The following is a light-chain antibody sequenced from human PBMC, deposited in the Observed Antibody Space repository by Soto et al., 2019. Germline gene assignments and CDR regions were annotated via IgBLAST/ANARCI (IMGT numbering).Light chain of an antibody. Sequence: DIQMTQSPSTLSGSVGDRFTITCRASQTISSWLDWYQQKPGKAPKLLIYKASTLKSGVPSRFRGSGSGTEFTLTISSLQPDDFETYYCQHYNSYSEAFGQGTKVDIK. CDR1: QTISSW. CDR3: QHYNSYSEA. J-gene: IGKJ1*01. V-gene: IGKV1-5*03. CDR2: KAS.